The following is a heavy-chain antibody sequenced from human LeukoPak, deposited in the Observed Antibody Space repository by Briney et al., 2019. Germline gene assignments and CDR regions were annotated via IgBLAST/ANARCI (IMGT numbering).Heavy chain of an antibody. CDR3: ASPRSGYRYTFDY. CDR2: ISTSGST. J-gene: IGHJ4*02. D-gene: IGHD3-22*01. CDR1: AASVSNYY. V-gene: IGHV4-4*09. Sequence: SETLSLTCAVSAASVSNYYWSWIRQAPGKGLEWIGYISTSGSTNYNPSLKSRVSISLDTSKNRFSLNLNFVTAADTAVYYCASPRSGYRYTFDYWGQGALVTVSS.